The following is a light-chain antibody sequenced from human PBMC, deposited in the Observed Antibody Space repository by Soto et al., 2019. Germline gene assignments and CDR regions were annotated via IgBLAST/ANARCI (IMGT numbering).Light chain of an antibody. CDR1: SSNIGAGYD. CDR3: QSYDSSLSGSNV. CDR2: RNN. J-gene: IGLJ1*01. V-gene: IGLV1-40*01. Sequence: QSVLTQPPSVSGAPGQRVTISCTGSSSNIGAGYDVHWYQQLPGRAPKILIYRNNNRPSGVPDRFSGSKSGTSASLAITGLQAEDEADYYCQSYDSSLSGSNVFGSGTKLTVL.